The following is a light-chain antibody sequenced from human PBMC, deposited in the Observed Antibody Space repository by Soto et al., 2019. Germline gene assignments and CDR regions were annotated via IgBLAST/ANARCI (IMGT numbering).Light chain of an antibody. CDR2: GAS. CDR3: QQYNNWHPIT. Sequence: IVLTQSPGTLSLSPGERTTLSCRAGHSISRYLALYQQKPGQGPRLLIYGASSRATGTPDRFSGGGSGTEFTLTISSLQSEDFAVYYCQQYNNWHPITFGQGTRLEIK. J-gene: IGKJ5*01. V-gene: IGKV3D-15*01. CDR1: HSISRY.